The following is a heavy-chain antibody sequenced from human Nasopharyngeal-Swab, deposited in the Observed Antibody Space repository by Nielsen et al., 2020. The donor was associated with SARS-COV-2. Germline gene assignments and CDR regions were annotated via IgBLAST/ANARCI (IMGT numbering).Heavy chain of an antibody. CDR2: IYTSGST. V-gene: IGHV4-4*07. D-gene: IGHD1-26*01. CDR1: GCPIGSYY. Sequence: ETRSLTCTVPGCPIGSYYWTWIRKPAGKGLEWIGRIYTSGSTNYNPPLKSRVTMSVDTSKNQFSLKLSSVTAADTAVYYCARAEFYSGSYFDYWGQGTLVTVSS. J-gene: IGHJ4*02. CDR3: ARAEFYSGSYFDY.